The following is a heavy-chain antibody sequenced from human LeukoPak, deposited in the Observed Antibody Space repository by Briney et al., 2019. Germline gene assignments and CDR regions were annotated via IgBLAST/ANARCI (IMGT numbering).Heavy chain of an antibody. CDR1: GYSFTSYW. CDR2: ICPGDSDT. V-gene: IGHV5-51*01. D-gene: IGHD3-22*01. Sequence: GESLKISCKGSGYSFTSYWIGWVRQMPGKGLEWMGIICPGDSDTRYSPPFQGQVTISADKSISTAYLQWSSLKASDTAMYYCARHGIYYYDSSGPDYWGQGTLVTVSS. CDR3: ARHGIYYYDSSGPDY. J-gene: IGHJ4*02.